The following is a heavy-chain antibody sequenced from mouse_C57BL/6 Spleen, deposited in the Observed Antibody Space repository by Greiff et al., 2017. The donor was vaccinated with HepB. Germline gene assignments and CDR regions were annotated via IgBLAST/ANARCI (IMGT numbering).Heavy chain of an antibody. J-gene: IGHJ3*01. Sequence: EVHLVESGEGLVKPGGSLKLSCAASGFTFSSYAMSWVRQTPEKRLEWVAYISSGGDYIYYADTVKGRFTISRDNARNTLYLQMSSLKSEDTAMYYCTRDDITTVVAPDWFAYWGQGTLVTVSA. CDR1: GFTFSSYA. CDR3: TRDDITTVVAPDWFAY. CDR2: ISSGGDYI. V-gene: IGHV5-9-1*02. D-gene: IGHD1-1*01.